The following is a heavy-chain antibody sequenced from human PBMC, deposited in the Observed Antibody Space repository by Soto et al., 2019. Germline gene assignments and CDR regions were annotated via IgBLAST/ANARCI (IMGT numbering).Heavy chain of an antibody. Sequence: KTSETLSLTCTVSGGSISSYYWSWIRQPPGKGLEWIGYIYYSGSTNYNPSLKSRVTISVDTSKNQFSLKLSSVTAADTAVYYCARMEWLLGNWFDPWGQGTLVTVSS. CDR3: ARMEWLLGNWFDP. CDR1: GGSISSYY. V-gene: IGHV4-59*01. CDR2: IYYSGST. J-gene: IGHJ5*02. D-gene: IGHD3-3*01.